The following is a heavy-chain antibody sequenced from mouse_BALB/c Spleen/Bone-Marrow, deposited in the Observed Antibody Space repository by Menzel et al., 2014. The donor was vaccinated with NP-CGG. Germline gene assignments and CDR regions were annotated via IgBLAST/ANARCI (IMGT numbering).Heavy chain of an antibody. V-gene: IGHV1-4*02. J-gene: IGHJ2*01. Sequence: VQLQQSAAELARPGASVKLFCKASGYIFTSYTIQWIKQRPGQGLEWIGYINPSIGYTEYNQKFKDKTTLTADTSSSTTYMQLSSLTSEDSAVYYCAREGTYYAYFDYWGQGTTLTVSS. D-gene: IGHD1-1*01. CDR1: GYIFTSYT. CDR2: INPSIGYT. CDR3: AREGTYYAYFDY.